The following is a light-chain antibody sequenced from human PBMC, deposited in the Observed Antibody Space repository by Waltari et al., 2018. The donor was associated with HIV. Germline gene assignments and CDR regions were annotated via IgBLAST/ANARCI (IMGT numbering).Light chain of an antibody. Sequence: DIVMTQSPDSLAVSLGERATINCKSSQSILYNSHNKNYLAWYQQTPGQPPKLLIYWAYTRKSGVPDRCSGSGSGTDVTLTISSLQAEDVAVYYCQQYYSTPYTFGQGTKLEIK. CDR1: QSILYNSHNKNY. J-gene: IGKJ2*01. CDR3: QQYYSTPYT. V-gene: IGKV4-1*01. CDR2: WAY.